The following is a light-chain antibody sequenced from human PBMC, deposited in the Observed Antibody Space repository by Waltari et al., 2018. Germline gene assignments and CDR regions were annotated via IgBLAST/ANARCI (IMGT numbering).Light chain of an antibody. J-gene: IGLJ2*01. CDR3: CSYAGSSTFDVV. Sequence: QSALPQPASVSGSPGQSITISCPGTSSDVGSYTLVPWYQQQPGTAPKLMIYEGSKRPSGVSNRFSGSKSGNTACLTISGLQAEDEADYYCCSYAGSSTFDVVFGGGTKLTVL. CDR2: EGS. CDR1: SSDVGSYTL. V-gene: IGLV2-23*03.